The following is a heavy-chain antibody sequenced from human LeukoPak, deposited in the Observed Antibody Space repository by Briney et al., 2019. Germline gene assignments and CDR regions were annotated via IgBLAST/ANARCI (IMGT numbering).Heavy chain of an antibody. D-gene: IGHD2-2*01. V-gene: IGHV3-30-3*01. J-gene: IGHJ5*02. CDR1: GFTFSSYA. CDR2: ISYDGSNK. Sequence: GGSLRLSCAASGFTFSSYAMHWVRQAPGKGLEWVAVISYDGSNKYYADSVKGRFTISRDNSKNTLYLQMNSLRAEDTAVYYCARGVGYCSSTSCYPNWFDPWGQGTLVTVSS. CDR3: ARGVGYCSSTSCYPNWFDP.